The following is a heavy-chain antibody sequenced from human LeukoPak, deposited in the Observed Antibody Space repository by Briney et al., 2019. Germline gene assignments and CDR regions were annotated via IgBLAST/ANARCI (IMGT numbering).Heavy chain of an antibody. Sequence: GGSLRLSCAASGFTFSSYAMSWVRQAPGKGLEWVSAISGSGGSTYYADSVKGRFTISRDNAKNSLYLQMNSLRAEDTAVYYCARERGYSYGSTRYYYGMDVWGQGTTVTVSS. CDR2: ISGSGGST. CDR3: ARERGYSYGSTRYYYGMDV. J-gene: IGHJ6*02. D-gene: IGHD5-18*01. V-gene: IGHV3-23*01. CDR1: GFTFSSYA.